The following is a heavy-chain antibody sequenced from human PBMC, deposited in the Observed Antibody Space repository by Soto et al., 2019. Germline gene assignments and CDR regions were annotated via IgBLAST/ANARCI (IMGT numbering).Heavy chain of an antibody. D-gene: IGHD3-10*01. CDR3: ARYLYGSGSYYRP. CDR1: GGSISSYY. Sequence: SETLSLTCTVSGGSISSYYWSWIRQPPGKGLEWIGYIYHSGSTFYNPSLKSRVTMSVDTSKNQFSLELSSVTAADTAVYYCARYLYGSGSYYRPWGQGTLVTVSS. J-gene: IGHJ4*02. V-gene: IGHV4-59*06. CDR2: IYHSGST.